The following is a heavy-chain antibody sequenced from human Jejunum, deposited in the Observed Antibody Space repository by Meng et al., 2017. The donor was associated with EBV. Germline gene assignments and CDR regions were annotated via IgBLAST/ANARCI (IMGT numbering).Heavy chain of an antibody. V-gene: IGHV4-39*01. Sequence: QLQLQESGTGRGKPSETLSLTCTVSGGSISSSSYYWGWIRQPPGKGLEWIGTYYNSGSTYYNPSLKSRVTISVDTSKNQFSLKLISVTAADTAAYYCARQGPSGRTLDYWGQGTLVTVSS. CDR2: YYNSGST. CDR1: GGSISSSSYY. J-gene: IGHJ4*02. D-gene: IGHD1-26*01. CDR3: ARQGPSGRTLDY.